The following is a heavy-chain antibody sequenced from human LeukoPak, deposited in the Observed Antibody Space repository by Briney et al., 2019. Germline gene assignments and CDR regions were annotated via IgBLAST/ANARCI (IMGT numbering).Heavy chain of an antibody. CDR3: AKEDNFWNGYSSHNWFDP. Sequence: GGSLRLSCAASGFTFSSYAMSWVRQAPGKGLEWVSAISGSGGSTYYADSVKGRFTISRDNSKNTLYLQMNSLRAEDTAVYYCAKEDNFWNGYSSHNWFDPWGQGTLVTVSS. D-gene: IGHD3-3*01. V-gene: IGHV3-23*01. J-gene: IGHJ5*02. CDR2: ISGSGGST. CDR1: GFTFSSYA.